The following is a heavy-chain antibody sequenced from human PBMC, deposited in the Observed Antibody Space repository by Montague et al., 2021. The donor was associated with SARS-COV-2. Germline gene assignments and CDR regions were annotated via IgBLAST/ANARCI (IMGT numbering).Heavy chain of an antibody. V-gene: IGHV4-59*01. CDR1: GGSISSYC. Sequence: SETLSLTCTVSGGSISSYCWSWIRQPPGKGLEWIGYIYYSGSTNYNPSLKSRVTISVDTSKNQFSLKLSSVTAADTAVYYCARGPRAFDIWGQGTMVTVSS. CDR3: ARGPRAFDI. CDR2: IYYSGST. J-gene: IGHJ3*02.